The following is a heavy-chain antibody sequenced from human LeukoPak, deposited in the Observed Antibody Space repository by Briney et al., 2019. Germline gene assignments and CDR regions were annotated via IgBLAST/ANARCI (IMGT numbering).Heavy chain of an antibody. CDR3: ARYDNSGSALEN. V-gene: IGHV4-59*01. Sequence: TETLSLTCTVSGGSISGYYWGWIRQPPGKGLEWIAYIHYSGSSKYSPSLKSRVTTSVDMPKNQFSLKLSSVTAADTAVYYCARYDNSGSALENWGQGTLVTVSS. J-gene: IGHJ4*02. CDR1: GGSISGYY. D-gene: IGHD3-22*01. CDR2: IHYSGSS.